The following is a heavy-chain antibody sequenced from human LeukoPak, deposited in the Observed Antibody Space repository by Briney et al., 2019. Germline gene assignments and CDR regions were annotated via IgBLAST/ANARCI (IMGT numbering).Heavy chain of an antibody. CDR1: GYRFTSYW. Sequence: GESLKISCKGSGYRFTSYWIGWVRQMPGKGLEWMGIIYPGDSDTRYSPSFQGQVTISADKSISAAYLQWSSLKASDTAMYYCARTTIDYLVAYWGQGTLVTVSS. V-gene: IGHV5-51*01. J-gene: IGHJ4*02. D-gene: IGHD5-12*01. CDR2: IYPGDSDT. CDR3: ARTTIDYLVAY.